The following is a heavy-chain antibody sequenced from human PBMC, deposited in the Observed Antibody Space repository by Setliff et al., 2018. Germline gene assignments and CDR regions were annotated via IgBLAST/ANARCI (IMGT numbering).Heavy chain of an antibody. J-gene: IGHJ4*02. Sequence: ASVKVSCKASGYTFTGYFIHWLRQAPGQGLEWLGWINPNKDVTKYAQKFQDRILMTKDTSLNTVYMELRSLRSDDTAVYYCARDSGSGFLDYWGQGTLVTVSS. CDR2: INPNKDVT. CDR3: ARDSGSGFLDY. CDR1: GYTFTGYF. V-gene: IGHV1-2*02. D-gene: IGHD3-10*01.